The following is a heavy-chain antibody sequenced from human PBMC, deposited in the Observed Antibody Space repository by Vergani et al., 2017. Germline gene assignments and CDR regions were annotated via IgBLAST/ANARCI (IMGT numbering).Heavy chain of an antibody. CDR3: ARDLEGGYDFLSDFLNNWIDP. CDR1: GFTFSSYS. V-gene: IGHV3-21*01. Sequence: EVQLLESGGGLVQPGGSLRLSCAASGFTFSSYSMNWVRQAPGKGLEWVSCISSSSSYIDYADSVKGRFTISRDNSENSVYLQMNSLRAEDTAVYYCARDLEGGYDFLSDFLNNWIDPWREGT. D-gene: IGHD3-3*01. CDR2: ISSSSSYI. J-gene: IGHJ5*02.